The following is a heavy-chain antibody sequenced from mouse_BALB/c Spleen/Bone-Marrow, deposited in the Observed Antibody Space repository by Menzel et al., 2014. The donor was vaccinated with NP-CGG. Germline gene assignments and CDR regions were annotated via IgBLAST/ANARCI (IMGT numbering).Heavy chain of an antibody. CDR3: ARLGRDYFDY. CDR1: GFTFSGYG. J-gene: IGHJ2*01. V-gene: IGHV5-6*01. D-gene: IGHD4-1*01. Sequence: EVQGVESGGDLVKPGGSLKLSCAASGFTFSGYGMSWVRQTPDKRLEWVATISSGGSYTYYPDSVKGRFTISRDNAKNTLYLRMSSLKSEDTAMYYCARLGRDYFDYWGQGTTLTVSS. CDR2: ISSGGSYT.